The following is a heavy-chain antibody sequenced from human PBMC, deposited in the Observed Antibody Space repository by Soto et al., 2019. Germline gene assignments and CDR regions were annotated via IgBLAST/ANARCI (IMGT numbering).Heavy chain of an antibody. J-gene: IGHJ6*03. CDR2: INHSGST. D-gene: IGHD2-2*01. CDR3: ARGPERHCSSTSCEDYYYYYMDV. CDR1: GGSFSGYY. V-gene: IGHV4-34*01. Sequence: SETLSLTCAVYGGSFSGYYWSWIRQPPGKGLEWIGEINHSGSTNYNPSLKSRVTISVDTSKNQFSLKLSSVTAADTAVYYCARGPERHCSSTSCEDYYYYYMDVWGKGTTVTVSS.